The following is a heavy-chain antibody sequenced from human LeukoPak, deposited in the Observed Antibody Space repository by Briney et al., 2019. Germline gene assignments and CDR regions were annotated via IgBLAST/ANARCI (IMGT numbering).Heavy chain of an antibody. V-gene: IGHV3-48*01. Sequence: GGSLRLSCAASGVTFSSYSMNWVRQAPGKGLEWVSYISSSSSIIYYADSVKGRFTISRDNGKNSLYLQMSSLRAEDTAVYYCARDPRRGYSSGWYGYWGQGTLVTVSS. D-gene: IGHD6-19*01. CDR1: GVTFSSYS. CDR2: ISSSSSII. J-gene: IGHJ4*02. CDR3: ARDPRRGYSSGWYGY.